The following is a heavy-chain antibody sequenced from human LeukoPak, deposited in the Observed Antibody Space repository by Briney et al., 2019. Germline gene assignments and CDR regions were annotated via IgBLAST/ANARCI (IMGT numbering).Heavy chain of an antibody. V-gene: IGHV4-39*07. CDR1: GGSISSSSYY. J-gene: IGHJ4*02. D-gene: IGHD4/OR15-4a*01. CDR3: ARDGSYGGDRPLDY. Sequence: SETLSLTCTVSGGSISSSSYYWGWIRQPPGKGLEWIGSIYHSGSTYYNPSLKSRVTISVDTSKNQFSLKLTSVTAADTAVYYCARDGSYGGDRPLDYWGQGTLVTVSS. CDR2: IYHSGST.